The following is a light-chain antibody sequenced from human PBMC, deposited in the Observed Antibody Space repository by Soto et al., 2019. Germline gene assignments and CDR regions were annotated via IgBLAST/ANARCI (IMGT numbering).Light chain of an antibody. CDR2: AAS. V-gene: IGKV1-39*01. CDR3: QQSYSSTPT. Sequence: IQLTQSPSSLSASVGDRVTITCLASQGISSYLAWYQQKPGKAPKLVIFAASSLQSGVPSRFSGSRSGPDFTLTISSLQPEDFATYYCQQSYSSTPTFGQGTKVDIK. J-gene: IGKJ1*01. CDR1: QGISSY.